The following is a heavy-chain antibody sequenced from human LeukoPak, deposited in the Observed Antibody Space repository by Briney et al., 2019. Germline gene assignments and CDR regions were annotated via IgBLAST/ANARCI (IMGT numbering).Heavy chain of an antibody. CDR1: GFTFSSYA. D-gene: IGHD6-19*01. V-gene: IGHV3-23*01. CDR2: ISGSGGST. Sequence: TGGSLRLCCTASGFTFSSYAMSWVRQAPGKGLEWVSAISGSGGSTYYADSVKGRFTISRDDSKNTLYLQMNSLRAEDTAVYYCAKVSSGWYASAFDYWGQGTLVTVSS. CDR3: AKVSSGWYASAFDY. J-gene: IGHJ4*02.